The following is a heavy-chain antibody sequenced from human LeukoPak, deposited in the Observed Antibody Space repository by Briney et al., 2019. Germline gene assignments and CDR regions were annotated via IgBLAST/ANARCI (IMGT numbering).Heavy chain of an antibody. J-gene: IGHJ6*03. Sequence: PGGSLRLSCAASGFTFSSYWMHWVRQAPGKGLVWVSGINWNGGNIGYADSVEGRFTISRDNAKNFLYLQMNSLRPEDTALYYCVGKPYYYNYMHVWGRGTTVTVSS. CDR1: GFTFSSYW. CDR2: INWNGGNI. CDR3: VGKPYYYNYMHV. D-gene: IGHD4-23*01. V-gene: IGHV3-20*04.